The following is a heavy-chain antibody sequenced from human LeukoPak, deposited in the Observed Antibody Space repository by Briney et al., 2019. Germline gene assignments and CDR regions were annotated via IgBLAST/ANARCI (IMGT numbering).Heavy chain of an antibody. J-gene: IGHJ3*02. CDR2: ISGSCGST. Sequence: GGSVSLLCAASGFIFSSYDMIWVRRAPGKGLEWVSAISGSCGSTYYADSVKGQFTISRDNSTNTMYLQMNSLRAEDTAVYYCAKEGSGDDAFDIWGQGTMVTVSS. V-gene: IGHV3-23*01. CDR3: AKEGSGDDAFDI. D-gene: IGHD3-10*01. CDR1: GFIFSSYD.